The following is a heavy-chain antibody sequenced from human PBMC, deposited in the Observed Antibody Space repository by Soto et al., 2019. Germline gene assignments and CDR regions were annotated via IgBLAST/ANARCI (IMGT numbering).Heavy chain of an antibody. CDR3: AAGGGLPRYY. J-gene: IGHJ4*02. D-gene: IGHD5-12*01. Sequence: PSETLALTCAVXGGSISSGGYSWSWIRQPPGKGLEWIGYIYHSGSTYYNPSLKSRVTISVDRSKNQFSLKLSSVTAADTAVYYCAAGGGLPRYYWGQGTLVTVSS. CDR1: GGSISSGGYS. CDR2: IYHSGST. V-gene: IGHV4-30-2*01.